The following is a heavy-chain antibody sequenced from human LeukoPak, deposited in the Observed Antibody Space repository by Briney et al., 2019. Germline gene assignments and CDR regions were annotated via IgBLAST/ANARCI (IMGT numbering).Heavy chain of an antibody. CDR3: VVVVLGWYFDL. CDR1: GYTFTSYG. V-gene: IGHV1-18*01. J-gene: IGHJ2*01. CDR2: ISAYNGNT. D-gene: IGHD2-15*01. Sequence: ASVKVPCKASGYTFTSYGISWVRQAPGQGLEWMGWISAYNGNTNYAQKLQGRVTMTTDTSTSTAYMELRSLRSDDTAVYYCVVVVLGWYFDLWGRGTRVPVSS.